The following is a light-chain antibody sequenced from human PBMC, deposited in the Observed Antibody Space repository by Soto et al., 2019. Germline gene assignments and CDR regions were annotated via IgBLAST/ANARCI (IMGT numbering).Light chain of an antibody. CDR2: EVS. CDR1: TTDVGGYNY. Sequence: QSALTQPASVSGSPGQSVTIHCTGTTTDVGGYNYVSWYPQHPGKAPKLLIYEVSNRPSGVSDRFSGSKSGNTASLTISGLQAEDEADYYCSSYTSSSTWVFGGRTQLTVL. V-gene: IGLV2-14*01. J-gene: IGLJ2*01. CDR3: SSYTSSSTWV.